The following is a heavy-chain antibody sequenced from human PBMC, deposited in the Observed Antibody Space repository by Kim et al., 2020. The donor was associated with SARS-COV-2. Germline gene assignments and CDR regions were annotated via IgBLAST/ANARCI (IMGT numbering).Heavy chain of an antibody. J-gene: IGHJ4*02. CDR3: AREIYSSSWYAY. Sequence: YYADSVKGRFTISRDNSKNTLYVQMNSLRVEDTAVYYCAREIYSSSWYAYWGQGTLVTVSA. V-gene: IGHV3-33*01. D-gene: IGHD6-13*01.